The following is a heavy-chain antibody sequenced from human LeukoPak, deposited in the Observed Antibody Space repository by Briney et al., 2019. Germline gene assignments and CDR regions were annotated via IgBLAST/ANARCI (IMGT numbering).Heavy chain of an antibody. Sequence: SETLSLTCTVSGGSISSSSYYWGWIRQPPGKGLEWIGSIYYSGSTYYNPSLKSRVTMSVDTSKNQFSLKLSSVTAADTAVYYCARDRVGVWLYEDYWGQGTLVTVSS. V-gene: IGHV4-39*07. D-gene: IGHD6-19*01. CDR3: ARDRVGVWLYEDY. CDR1: GGSISSSSYY. CDR2: IYYSGST. J-gene: IGHJ4*02.